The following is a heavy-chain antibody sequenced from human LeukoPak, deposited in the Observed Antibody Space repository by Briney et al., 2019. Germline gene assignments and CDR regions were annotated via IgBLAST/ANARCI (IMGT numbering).Heavy chain of an antibody. V-gene: IGHV4-59*01. CDR2: IYYSGST. J-gene: IGHJ3*02. Sequence: PSETLSLTCTVSGGSISSYYWSWIRQPPGKGLEWIGYIYYSGSTNYNPSLKSRVTISVDTSKNQFSLKLGSVTAADTAVYYCAREYSSFDAFDIWGQGTMVTVSS. D-gene: IGHD6-6*01. CDR3: AREYSSFDAFDI. CDR1: GGSISSYY.